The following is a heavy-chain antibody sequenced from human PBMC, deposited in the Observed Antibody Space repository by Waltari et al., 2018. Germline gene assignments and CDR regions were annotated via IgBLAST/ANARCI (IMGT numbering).Heavy chain of an antibody. V-gene: IGHV3-23*01. CDR2: ISDSGVIT. J-gene: IGHJ4*02. D-gene: IGHD3-22*01. Sequence: EVHLLESGGGLAQPGGSLRLSCAASGFNFISDAMSWVRQAPGKGLEWVSGISDSGVITKYADSVKGRFTVSRDNSENTVFLQLNSLRAEDTAIYYCARHLYSIDYLELGNWGQGTLVTVSS. CDR3: ARHLYSIDYLELGN. CDR1: GFNFISDA.